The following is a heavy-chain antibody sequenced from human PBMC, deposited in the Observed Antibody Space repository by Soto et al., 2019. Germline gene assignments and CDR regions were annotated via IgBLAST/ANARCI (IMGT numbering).Heavy chain of an antibody. CDR3: AKLGFDY. Sequence: QVQLVESGGGVVQPGRSLRLSCAASGFTFSSYGMHWVRQAPGKGLEWVAVISYDGSNKYYADSVKGRFTISRDNSKNTLYLQMNSLRAEDTAVYYCAKLGFDYWGQGTLVTVSS. D-gene: IGHD1-26*01. J-gene: IGHJ4*02. V-gene: IGHV3-30*18. CDR1: GFTFSSYG. CDR2: ISYDGSNK.